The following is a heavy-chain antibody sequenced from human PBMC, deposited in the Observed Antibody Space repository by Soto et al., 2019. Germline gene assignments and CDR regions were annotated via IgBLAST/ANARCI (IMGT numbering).Heavy chain of an antibody. D-gene: IGHD3-10*01. CDR1: GFTFSNAW. CDR2: IKSKTDGGTT. Sequence: EVQLVESGGGLVKPGGSLRLSCAASGFTFSNAWMSWVRQAPGKGLEWVGRIKSKTDGGTTDYAAPVKGRFTISRDNSKNTLYLQMNSRKTEDTAVYYCTTEDGPYYYGAGIRIFDYWGQGTLVIVAS. V-gene: IGHV3-15*01. J-gene: IGHJ4*02. CDR3: TTEDGPYYYGAGIRIFDY.